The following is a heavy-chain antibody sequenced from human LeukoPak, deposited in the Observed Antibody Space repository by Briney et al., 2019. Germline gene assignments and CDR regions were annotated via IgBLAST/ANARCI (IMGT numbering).Heavy chain of an antibody. D-gene: IGHD3-3*01. CDR3: ARDASIYDFWSGFYYYYYLDV. Sequence: SETLSLTCTVSGGSISSYYWSWIRQPAGKGLEWIGRIYTSGSTNYNPSLKRRVTMSVDTSKNQFSLKLSSVPAADTAVYYCARDASIYDFWSGFYYYYYLDVWGKGTTVTVSS. CDR1: GGSISSYY. CDR2: IYTSGST. V-gene: IGHV4-4*07. J-gene: IGHJ6*03.